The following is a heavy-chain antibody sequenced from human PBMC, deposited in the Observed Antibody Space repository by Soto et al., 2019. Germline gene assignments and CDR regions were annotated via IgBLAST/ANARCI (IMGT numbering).Heavy chain of an antibody. CDR1: GGSISSYY. V-gene: IGHV4-59*01. J-gene: IGHJ4*02. CDR3: ARDNGYSYGYTLDH. CDR2: IYYSGST. Sequence: TSETLSLTCTVSGGSISSYYWSWIRQPPGKGLEWIGYIYYSGSTNYNPSLKSRVTISVDTSKNQFSLKLSSVTAADTAVYYCARDNGYSYGYTLDHWGQATLVTVSS. D-gene: IGHD5-18*01.